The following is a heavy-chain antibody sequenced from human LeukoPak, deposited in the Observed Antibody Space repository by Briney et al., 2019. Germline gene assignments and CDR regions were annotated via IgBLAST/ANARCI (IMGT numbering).Heavy chain of an antibody. CDR1: GVSISSSY. CDR3: ARGKYHYDSRPVAGWYFDY. D-gene: IGHD3-22*01. Sequence: SETLSFTCPVSGVSISSSYWSWIRQPPGKGLEWIGYIYYSGSTNYNPSLKSRVTISVDTSKNQFSLKLSSVTAADTAVYYCARGKYHYDSRPVAGWYFDYWGQGTLVTVSS. CDR2: IYYSGST. J-gene: IGHJ4*02. V-gene: IGHV4-59*01.